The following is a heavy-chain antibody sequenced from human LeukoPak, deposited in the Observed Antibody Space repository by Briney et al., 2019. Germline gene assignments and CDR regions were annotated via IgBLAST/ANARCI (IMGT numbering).Heavy chain of an antibody. J-gene: IGHJ4*02. CDR3: ARRGRDGYDLAYYFDY. CDR2: ISSSDSTI. CDR1: GFTFSDYY. Sequence: PGGSLRLSCAASGFTFSDYYPSWIRQAPGKGLEWVSYISSSDSTIYYADSVKGRFTISRDNAKNSLYLQMNSLRAEDTAVYYCARRGRDGYDLAYYFDYWGQGTLVTVSS. D-gene: IGHD5-24*01. V-gene: IGHV3-11*01.